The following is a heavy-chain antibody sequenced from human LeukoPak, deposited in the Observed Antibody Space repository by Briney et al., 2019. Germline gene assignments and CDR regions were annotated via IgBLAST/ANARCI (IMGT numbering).Heavy chain of an antibody. D-gene: IGHD5-18*01. CDR2: INPSGGST. Sequence: ASVKVSCKASGYTFTSYYMHWVRQAPGRGLEWMGIINPSGGSTSYAQKFQGRVTMTRDTSTSTVYMELSSLRAEDTAVYYCARDRFKSPDTAMGGPRGYYGMDVWGQGTTVTVSS. V-gene: IGHV1-46*01. CDR3: ARDRFKSPDTAMGGPRGYYGMDV. J-gene: IGHJ6*02. CDR1: GYTFTSYY.